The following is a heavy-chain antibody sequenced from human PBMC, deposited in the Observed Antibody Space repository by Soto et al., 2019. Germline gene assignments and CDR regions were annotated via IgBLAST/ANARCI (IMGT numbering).Heavy chain of an antibody. CDR3: ATGHSTMIVVVSHNWFEP. V-gene: IGHV4-34*01. J-gene: IGHJ5*02. Sequence: PSETLSLTSAVYGGSFSGYYWSWIRQPPGKGLEWIGEINHSGSTNYNPSLKSRVTISVDTSKNQFSLKLSSVTAADTAVYYCATGHSTMIVVVSHNWFEPWGQRTLVTVSS. CDR1: GGSFSGYY. CDR2: INHSGST. D-gene: IGHD3-22*01.